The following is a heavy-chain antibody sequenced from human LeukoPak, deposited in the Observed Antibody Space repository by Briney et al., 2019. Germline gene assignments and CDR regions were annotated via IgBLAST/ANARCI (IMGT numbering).Heavy chain of an antibody. CDR3: ARQGVMFH. J-gene: IGHJ4*02. CDR1: GGSISSYY. Sequence: PSETLSLTCTVSGGSISSYYWSWIRQPPGKGLEWIGSIYYSGSTHCIPSLKSRVTISVDTSKNHFSLRLSSVTAADTAVCYCARQGVMFHWGQGTLVTVSS. V-gene: IGHV4-59*05. D-gene: IGHD3-16*01. CDR2: IYYSGST.